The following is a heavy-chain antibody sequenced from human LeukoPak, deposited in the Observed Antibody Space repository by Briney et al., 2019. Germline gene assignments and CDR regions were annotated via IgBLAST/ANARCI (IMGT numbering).Heavy chain of an antibody. CDR1: GLIFNVSA. CDR3: TRPLTHNWNYKDH. CDR2: IRIKPNAYAT. D-gene: IGHD1-7*01. J-gene: IGHJ4*02. Sequence: GGTLRLSCAVSGLIFNVSAIHWVRQASGKGLEWVGRIRIKPNAYATAYTAAVKGRFTMSRDDSKNTAYLEMNSLKIEDTAVYYCTRPLTHNWNYKDHWVQGTLVTVSS. V-gene: IGHV3-73*01.